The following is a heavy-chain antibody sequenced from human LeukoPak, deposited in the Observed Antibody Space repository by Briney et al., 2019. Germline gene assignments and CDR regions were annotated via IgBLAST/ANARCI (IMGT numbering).Heavy chain of an antibody. CDR2: IYTSGST. V-gene: IGHV4-61*02. J-gene: IGHJ4*02. CDR1: GGSTSSGSYY. D-gene: IGHD6-13*01. Sequence: SETLSLTCTVSGGSTSSGSYYWSWIRQPAGKGLEWIGRIYTSGSTNYNPSLKSRVTMSVDTSKNQFSLKLSSVTAADTAVYYCARDRQQLVRGDHFDYWGQGTLVTVSS. CDR3: ARDRQQLVRGDHFDY.